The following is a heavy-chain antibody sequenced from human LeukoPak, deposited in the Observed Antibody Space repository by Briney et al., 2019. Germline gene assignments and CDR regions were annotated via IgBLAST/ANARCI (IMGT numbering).Heavy chain of an antibody. J-gene: IGHJ4*02. CDR2: INPNSGGT. V-gene: IGHV1-2*02. D-gene: IGHD3-10*01. CDR1: GYSFTAYY. Sequence: ASVKVSCKASGYSFTAYYIHWVRQAPGQGLECMGWINPNSGGTNSSQRFQDRVTLTRDTSISTAFMELTSLTSDDTAVYYCARAYGSGSSYHPDYWSQGTLVTVSS. CDR3: ARAYGSGSSYHPDY.